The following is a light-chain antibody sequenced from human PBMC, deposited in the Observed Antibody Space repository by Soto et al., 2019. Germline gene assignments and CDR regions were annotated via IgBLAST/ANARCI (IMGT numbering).Light chain of an antibody. CDR1: GGSIASNY. CDR2: ADD. CDR3: QSYGATHVV. J-gene: IGLJ2*01. V-gene: IGLV6-57*02. Sequence: NFMLTQHHSVSDSPGKTVTISCAGSGGSIASNYVQWYQQRPGSAPSPVIYADDQRPSGVPDRFSGSLDISSNSASLTISGLTTEDEADYYCQSYGATHVVFGGGTQLTVL.